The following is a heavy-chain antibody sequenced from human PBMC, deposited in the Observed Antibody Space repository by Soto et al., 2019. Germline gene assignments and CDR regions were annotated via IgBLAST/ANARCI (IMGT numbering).Heavy chain of an antibody. CDR1: GFTFSSYS. CDR2: ISSSSSYI. V-gene: IGHV3-21*01. CDR3: ARDGLGYCSSTSCYGDAFDI. D-gene: IGHD2-2*01. Sequence: PGGSLRLSCAASGFTFSSYSMNWVRQAPGKGLEWVSSISSSSSYIYYADSVKGRFTISRDNAKNSLYLQMNSLRAEDTAVYYCARDGLGYCSSTSCYGDAFDIWGQGTMVTVSS. J-gene: IGHJ3*02.